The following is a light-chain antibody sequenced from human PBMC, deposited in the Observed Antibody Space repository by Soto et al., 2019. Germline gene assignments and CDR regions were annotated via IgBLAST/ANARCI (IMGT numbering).Light chain of an antibody. CDR3: QHYNSYSWS. CDR2: DAF. J-gene: IGKJ1*01. V-gene: IGKV1-5*01. Sequence: DIQMTQSPSTLSASVGDRVTITCRASQSITIWLAWYQQKPGKAPKLLIFDAFSLESGVPSRFSGSGSGTEFTLTISSLQPDYFAPYSCQHYNSYSWSFRQGTKVEIK. CDR1: QSITIW.